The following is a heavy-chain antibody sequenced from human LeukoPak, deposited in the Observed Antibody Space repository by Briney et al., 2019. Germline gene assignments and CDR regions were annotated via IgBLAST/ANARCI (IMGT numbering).Heavy chain of an antibody. J-gene: IGHJ4*02. V-gene: IGHV4-59*01. Sequence: SETLSLTCTVSGGSLSSYYWSWIRQPPGKGLEWIGYIYYSGSTNYNPSLKSRVTISVDTSKNQFSLKLSSVTAADTAVYYCARGRITFDYWGQGTLVTVSS. CDR1: GGSLSSYY. CDR3: ARGRITFDY. CDR2: IYYSGST. D-gene: IGHD1-14*01.